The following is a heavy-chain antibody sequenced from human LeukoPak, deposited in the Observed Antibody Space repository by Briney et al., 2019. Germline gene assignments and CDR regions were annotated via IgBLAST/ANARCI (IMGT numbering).Heavy chain of an antibody. Sequence: GXSLRXXCAASGFTFSSYAMHWVRQAPGKGLEWVAVISYDGSNKYYADSVKGRFTISRDNSKNTLYLQMNSLRAEDTAVYYCARARSGXHDYWGQGXLVTVSS. CDR2: ISYDGSNK. J-gene: IGHJ4*02. V-gene: IGHV3-30*04. CDR3: ARARSGXHDY. D-gene: IGHD3-3*01. CDR1: GFTFSSYA.